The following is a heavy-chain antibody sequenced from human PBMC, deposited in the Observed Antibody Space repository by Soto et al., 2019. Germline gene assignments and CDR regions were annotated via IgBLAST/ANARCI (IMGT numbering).Heavy chain of an antibody. CDR1: GFTFSSYS. CDR2: ISSSSSTI. D-gene: IGHD2-15*01. CDR3: ARSRWGCGGSCPDY. V-gene: IGHV3-48*01. J-gene: IGHJ4*02. Sequence: EVQLVESGGGLVQPGGSLRLSCAASGFTFSSYSMNWVRQAPGKGLEWVSYISSSSSTIYYADSVKGRFTSSRDNAKDSLYLRRNSLRAEDTAVYYCARSRWGCGGSCPDYWGQGTLVTGSS.